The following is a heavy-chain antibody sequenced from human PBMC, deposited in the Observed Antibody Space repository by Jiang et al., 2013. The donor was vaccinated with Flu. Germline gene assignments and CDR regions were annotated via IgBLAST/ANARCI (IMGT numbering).Heavy chain of an antibody. Sequence: LEWIGYIYYSGSTYYNRPSRVELPYPVDTSKNQFSLKLSSVTAADTAVYYCHCDDYYLDDYWGQGTLVTVSS. V-gene: IGHV4-31*02. CDR2: IYYSGST. J-gene: IGHJ4*02. D-gene: IGHD2-21*02. CDR3: HCDDYYLDDY.